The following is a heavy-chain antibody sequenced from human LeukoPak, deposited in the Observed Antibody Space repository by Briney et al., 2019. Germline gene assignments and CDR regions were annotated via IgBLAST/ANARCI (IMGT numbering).Heavy chain of an antibody. CDR1: GGSISSSSYY. CDR3: ARYLGSSWYYYFDY. J-gene: IGHJ4*02. Sequence: SETLSLTCTVSGGSISSSSYYWGWIRQPPGKGLEWIGSIYYSGSTYYNPSLKSRDTISVDTSKNQFSLKLSSVTAADTAVYYCARYLGSSWYYYFDYWGQGTLVTVPS. D-gene: IGHD6-13*01. CDR2: IYYSGST. V-gene: IGHV4-39*01.